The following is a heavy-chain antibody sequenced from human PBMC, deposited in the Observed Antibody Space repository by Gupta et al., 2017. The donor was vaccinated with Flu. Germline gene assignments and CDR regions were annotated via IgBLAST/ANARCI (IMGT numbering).Heavy chain of an antibody. V-gene: IGHV3-30*18. Sequence: QVQLVESGGGVVQPGRSLRLSCAASGFTFSSYGMHWVRQAPGKGLEWVAVISYDGSNKYYADSVKGRFTISRDNSKNTLYLQMNSLRAEDTAVYYCAKDPSGAAQSTYFDYWGQGTLVTVSS. J-gene: IGHJ4*02. CDR2: ISYDGSNK. CDR3: AKDPSGAAQSTYFDY. CDR1: GFTFSSYG. D-gene: IGHD6-13*01.